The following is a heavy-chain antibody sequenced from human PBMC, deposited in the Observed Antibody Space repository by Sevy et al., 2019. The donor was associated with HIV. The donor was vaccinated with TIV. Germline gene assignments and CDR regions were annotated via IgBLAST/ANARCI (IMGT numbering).Heavy chain of an antibody. D-gene: IGHD2-21*02. Sequence: GESLKISCKGSGYDFTRNWIGWVRQMPGKGLEWMGIINPGDSDARYSPSLQGQVTISPDKSISTAYLQWSSLKASDTAMYYCARQEGTAEWGWYFLYWGQGTLVTVSS. CDR2: INPGDSDA. CDR3: ARQEGTAEWGWYFLY. V-gene: IGHV5-51*01. CDR1: GYDFTRNW. J-gene: IGHJ4*02.